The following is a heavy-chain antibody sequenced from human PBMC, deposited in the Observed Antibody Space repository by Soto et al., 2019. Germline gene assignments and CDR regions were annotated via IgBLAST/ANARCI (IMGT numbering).Heavy chain of an antibody. D-gene: IGHD2-15*01. CDR1: RFTFSNYA. CDR3: AKAQYCSGGSCSGWGDAFVI. J-gene: IGHJ3*02. V-gene: IGHV3-23*01. Sequence: EVQLLESGGGLVQPGGSLRLSCAASRFTFSNYAMNWVRQAPGKGLAWVSAISDSSGRTYYADSVKGRFTVSRDNSKNTLYLQMNSLRAEDTAVYYCAKAQYCSGGSCSGWGDAFVIWAQGTMVTVSS. CDR2: ISDSSGRT.